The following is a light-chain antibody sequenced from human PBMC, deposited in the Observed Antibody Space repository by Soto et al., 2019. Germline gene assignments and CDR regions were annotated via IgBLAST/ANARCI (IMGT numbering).Light chain of an antibody. Sequence: EIVLTQSPGTLSLSPGERATLSCRASQSVSSSYLAWYQQKAGQAPRLLIYGASNRATGIPDRFSGSGSGTDFTLTISRLEPEDFAVYYCQRYGSSGTFGQGTKVDIK. V-gene: IGKV3-20*01. CDR3: QRYGSSGT. CDR1: QSVSSSY. J-gene: IGKJ1*01. CDR2: GAS.